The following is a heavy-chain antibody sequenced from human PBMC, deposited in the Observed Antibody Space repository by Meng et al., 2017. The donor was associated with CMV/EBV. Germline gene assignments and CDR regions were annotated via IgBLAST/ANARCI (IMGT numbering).Heavy chain of an antibody. V-gene: IGHV4-34*01. D-gene: IGHD6-19*01. CDR3: ARGSDGYSSGWYRY. CDR2: INHSGST. CDR1: GGSFSGYY. J-gene: IGHJ4*02. Sequence: SETLSLTCAVYGGSFSGYYWSWIRQPPGKGLEWIGEINHSGSTNYNPSLKGRVTISVDTSKNQFSLKLSSVTAADTAVYYCARGSDGYSSGWYRYWGQGTLVTVSS.